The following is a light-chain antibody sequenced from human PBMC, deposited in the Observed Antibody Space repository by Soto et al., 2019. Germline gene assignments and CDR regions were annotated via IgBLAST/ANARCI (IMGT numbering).Light chain of an antibody. Sequence: QSVLTQPASVSGSPGQSLTISCIGTSSDIGGYNYVSWYQQHPGKAPKVMIYEVSNRPSGVSYRFSGSKSGNTASLTISGLQAEDEADYYCTSYTTNTTWVFGGGTKLTVL. CDR2: EVS. CDR3: TSYTTNTTWV. V-gene: IGLV2-14*01. CDR1: SSDIGGYNY. J-gene: IGLJ3*02.